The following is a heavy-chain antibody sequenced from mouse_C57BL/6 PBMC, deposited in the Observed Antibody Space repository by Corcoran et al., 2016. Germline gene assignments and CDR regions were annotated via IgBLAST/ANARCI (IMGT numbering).Heavy chain of an antibody. V-gene: IGHV1-22*01. J-gene: IGHJ4*01. CDR2: INPNNGGT. D-gene: IGHD2-5*01. CDR3: ARITTSNYVYYAMDY. CDR1: GYTFTDYN. Sequence: EVQLQQSGPELVKPGASVKMSCKASGYTFTDYNMHWVKQSHGKSLEWIGYINPNNGGTSYNQKFKGKATLTVNKSSSTAYMELRSLTSEDSAVYYCARITTSNYVYYAMDYWGQGTSVTVSS.